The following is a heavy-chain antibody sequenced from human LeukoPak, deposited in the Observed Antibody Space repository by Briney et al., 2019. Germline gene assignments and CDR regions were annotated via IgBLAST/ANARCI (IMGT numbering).Heavy chain of an antibody. CDR3: ARPRGAAAGTFGFDP. CDR1: GFTFTSYV. J-gene: IGHJ5*02. V-gene: IGHV3-30*03. CDR2: ISYDGSNK. D-gene: IGHD6-13*01. Sequence: PGRSLRLSCAASGFTFTSYVMHWVRQAPGKGLQWVALISYDGSNKYYADSVKGRFTISRDNSKNTLYLQMNSLRAEDTAVYYCARPRGAAAGTFGFDPWGQGTLATVSS.